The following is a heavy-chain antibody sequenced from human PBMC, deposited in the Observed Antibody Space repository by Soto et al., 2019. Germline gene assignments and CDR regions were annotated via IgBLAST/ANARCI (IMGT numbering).Heavy chain of an antibody. CDR2: IYYSGST. V-gene: IGHV4-59*01. CDR3: AARTLSGSYLFDY. J-gene: IGHJ4*02. D-gene: IGHD1-26*01. CDR1: GGSISSYY. Sequence: KSSETLSLTCTVSGGSISSYYWSWIRQPPGKGLEWIGYIYYSGSTNYNPSLKSRVTISVDTSKNQFSLKLSSVTAADTAVYYCAARTLSGSYLFDYWGQGTLVTVPQ.